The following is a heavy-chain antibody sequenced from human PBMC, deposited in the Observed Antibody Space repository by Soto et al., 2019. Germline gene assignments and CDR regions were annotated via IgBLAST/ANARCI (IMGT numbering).Heavy chain of an antibody. CDR1: GFSLRTSVVG. Sequence: QITLKESGPTLVKPTQTLTLTCTFSGFSLRTSVVGVGWILQPPGKALEWLALLYWYDGKRYSPSLKRTLTPPKYTSKTQVLLTMTNIAPVDTATYYCAPAIHPYYYYAMDVWCQGTTVTFSS. CDR2: LYWYDGK. CDR3: APAIHPYYYYAMDV. V-gene: IGHV2-5*01. D-gene: IGHD5-18*01. J-gene: IGHJ6*02.